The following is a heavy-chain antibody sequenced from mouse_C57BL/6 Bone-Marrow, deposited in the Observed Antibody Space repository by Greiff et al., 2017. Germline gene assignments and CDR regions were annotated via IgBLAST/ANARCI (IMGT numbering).Heavy chain of an antibody. CDR1: GYTFTDYY. Sequence: VQLKESGAELVRPGASVKLSCKASGYTFTDYYINWVKQRPGQGLEWIARIYPGSGNTYYNEKFKGKATLTAEKSSSTAYMQLSSLTSEDSAVXFCARSEGLSLTDWGQGTTLTVSS. CDR2: IYPGSGNT. CDR3: ARSEGLSLTD. J-gene: IGHJ2*01. D-gene: IGHD2-13*01. V-gene: IGHV1-76*01.